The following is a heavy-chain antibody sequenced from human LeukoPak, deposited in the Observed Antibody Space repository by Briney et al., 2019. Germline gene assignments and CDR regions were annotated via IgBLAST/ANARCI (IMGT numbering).Heavy chain of an antibody. CDR3: AKDREVAATHYYLDY. Sequence: GGSLRLSCAASGFTFDDYTMHWVRQAPGKGLEWVSLISWDGGSTYYADSVKGRFTISRDNSKNSLYLQMNSLRTEDTALYYCAKDREVAATHYYLDYWGQGTLVTVSS. D-gene: IGHD2-15*01. CDR1: GFTFDDYT. V-gene: IGHV3-43*01. CDR2: ISWDGGST. J-gene: IGHJ4*02.